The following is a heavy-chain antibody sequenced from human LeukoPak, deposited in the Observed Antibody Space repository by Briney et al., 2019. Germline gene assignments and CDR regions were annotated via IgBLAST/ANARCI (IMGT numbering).Heavy chain of an antibody. V-gene: IGHV4-38-2*02. CDR1: AYSISSGYY. D-gene: IGHD2-15*01. Sequence: SETLSLTCTVSAYSISSGYYWGWIRQAPGKGLEWIGSIYYSGSTFYNPSLKSRITISVDTSKNQFSLKLNSVTAADTAVYYCAREEVVAATQGAFDIWGQGTMVTVSS. CDR3: AREEVVAATQGAFDI. CDR2: IYYSGST. J-gene: IGHJ3*02.